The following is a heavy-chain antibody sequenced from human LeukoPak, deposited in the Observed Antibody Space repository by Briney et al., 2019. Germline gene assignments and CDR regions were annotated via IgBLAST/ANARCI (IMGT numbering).Heavy chain of an antibody. CDR2: INPSGGST. CDR3: ARDYSGGTQGFDY. CDR1: GYTVTSYY. V-gene: IGHV1-46*01. J-gene: IGHJ4*02. Sequence: ASVKVSCKASGYTVTSYYMHWVRQAPGQGLEWMGIINPSGGSTSYAQKFQGRVTMTRDMSTSTVYMELSSLRSEDTAVYYCARDYSGGTQGFDYWGQGTLVTVSS. D-gene: IGHD4-23*01.